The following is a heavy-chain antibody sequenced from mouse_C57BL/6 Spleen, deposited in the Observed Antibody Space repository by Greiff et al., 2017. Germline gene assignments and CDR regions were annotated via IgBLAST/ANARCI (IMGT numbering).Heavy chain of an antibody. CDR2: IDPETGGT. J-gene: IGHJ2*01. CDR3: TRDHYSTRSDFDY. Sequence: QVQLKESGAELVRPGASVTLSCKASGYTFTDYEMHWVKQTPVHGLEWIGAIDPETGGTAYNQKFKGKAILTADKSSSTAYMELRSLTSEDSAVYYCTRDHYSTRSDFDYWGQGTTLTVSS. D-gene: IGHD2-5*01. CDR1: GYTFTDYE. V-gene: IGHV1-15*01.